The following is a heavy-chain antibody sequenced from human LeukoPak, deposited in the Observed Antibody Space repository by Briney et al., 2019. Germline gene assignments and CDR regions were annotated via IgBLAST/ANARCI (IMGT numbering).Heavy chain of an antibody. D-gene: IGHD5-24*01. J-gene: IGHJ5*02. CDR3: AREDGGWLRADL. CDR2: IHRDGSVR. CDR1: GFTFGDYA. V-gene: IGHV3-7*01. Sequence: GGSLRLSCTVSGFTFGDYAMSWVRQAPGKGLEWVANIHRDGSVRHYVESVRGRFTISRDNARNSLFLQMNSLRVEDTAVYYCAREDGGWLRADLWGQGTLVTVSS.